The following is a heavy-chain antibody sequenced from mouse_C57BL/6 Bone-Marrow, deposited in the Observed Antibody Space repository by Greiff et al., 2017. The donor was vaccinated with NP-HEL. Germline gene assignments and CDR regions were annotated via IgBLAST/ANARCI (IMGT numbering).Heavy chain of an antibody. CDR2: IYPRSGNT. V-gene: IGHV1-81*01. Sequence: QVQLKESGAELARPGASVKLSCKASGYTFTSYGISWVKQRTGQGLEWIGEIYPRSGNTYYNEKFKGKATLTADKSSSTAYMELRSLTSEDSAVYFCARRDGYYPYWYFDVWGTGTTVTVSS. CDR3: ARRDGYYPYWYFDV. CDR1: GYTFTSYG. D-gene: IGHD2-3*01. J-gene: IGHJ1*03.